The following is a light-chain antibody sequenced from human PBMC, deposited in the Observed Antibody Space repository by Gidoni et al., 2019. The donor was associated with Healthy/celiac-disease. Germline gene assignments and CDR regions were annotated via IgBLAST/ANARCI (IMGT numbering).Light chain of an antibody. CDR2: EVS. CDR3: SSYAGSNYFV. V-gene: IGLV2-8*01. Sequence: QSALTQPPSASGSPGQSVTISCTGTSSDVGGYPSVSWYQQHPGTAPKLMIYEVSKRPSWVPDRFSGSKSGNTASLTVSGLQAEYEADYYCSSYAGSNYFVFGTGTKVTVL. CDR1: SSDVGGYPS. J-gene: IGLJ1*01.